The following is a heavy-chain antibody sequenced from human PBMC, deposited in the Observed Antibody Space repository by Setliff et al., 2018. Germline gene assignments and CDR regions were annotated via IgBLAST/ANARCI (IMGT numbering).Heavy chain of an antibody. CDR1: GDSISSTYH. D-gene: IGHD6-19*01. CDR3: ARDRQWLVHGYYYYGMDV. V-gene: IGHV4-38-2*02. Sequence: SETLSLTCNVSGDSISSTYHWGWIRQSPGKGLEWIGTIYHSGNTYYNPSLNSRLTISVDKSKNQFSLKLSSVTAAGTAVYYCARDRQWLVHGYYYYGMDVWGQGTTVTVSS. J-gene: IGHJ6*02. CDR2: IYHSGNT.